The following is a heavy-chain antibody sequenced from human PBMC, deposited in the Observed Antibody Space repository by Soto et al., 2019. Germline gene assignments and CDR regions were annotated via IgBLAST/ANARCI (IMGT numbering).Heavy chain of an antibody. CDR2: IYYSGRS. Sequence: SETLSLTCTVSGGSITSSSYYWGWIRQPPGKGLEWIGGIYYSGRSYYNPSLKSRVTMSVDTSKNQFSLTLNSVTAADAAVYYCARQRTTVVTKAYPDHWGQGTLVTVSS. V-gene: IGHV4-39*01. CDR1: GGSITSSSYY. D-gene: IGHD4-17*01. CDR3: ARQRTTVVTKAYPDH. J-gene: IGHJ4*02.